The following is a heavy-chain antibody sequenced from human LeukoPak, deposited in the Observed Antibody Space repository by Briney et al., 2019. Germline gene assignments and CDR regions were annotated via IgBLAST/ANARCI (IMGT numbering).Heavy chain of an antibody. CDR1: GGSFSGYY. V-gene: IGHV4-34*01. J-gene: IGHJ6*03. Sequence: SETLSLTCAVYGGSFSGYYWSWIRQPPGKGLEWIGEINHSGSTNYNPSLKSRVTISVDTSKNQFSLKLSSVTAADTAVYYCARLRSHYYYMDVWGKGTTVTVSS. CDR2: INHSGST. CDR3: ARLRSHYYYMDV.